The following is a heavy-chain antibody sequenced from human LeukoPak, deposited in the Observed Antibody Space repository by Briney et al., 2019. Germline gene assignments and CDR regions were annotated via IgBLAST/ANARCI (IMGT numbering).Heavy chain of an antibody. CDR1: GGSISSGGYY. J-gene: IGHJ4*02. Sequence: SQTLSLTCTVSGGSISSGGYYWSWLRQHPGTGLEWIGYIYYSGSTYYNPSLKSRVTISVDTSKNQFSLKLSSVTAADTAVYYCARDKGLAFDYWGQGTLVTVSS. D-gene: IGHD3/OR15-3a*01. V-gene: IGHV4-31*03. CDR2: IYYSGST. CDR3: ARDKGLAFDY.